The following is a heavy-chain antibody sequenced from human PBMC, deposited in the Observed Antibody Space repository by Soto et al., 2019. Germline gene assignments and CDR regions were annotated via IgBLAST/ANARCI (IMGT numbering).Heavy chain of an antibody. CDR2: INSDGSST. Sequence: QPGGSLRLSCAASVFPFSSYWMHWVRQAPGKGLVWVSRINSDGSSTSYADSVKGRFTISRDNAKNTLYLQMNSLRAEDTAVYYCARSGPYDSSGYFLFYFQHWGQGTLVTVSS. V-gene: IGHV3-74*01. CDR1: VFPFSSYW. CDR3: ARSGPYDSSGYFLFYFQH. J-gene: IGHJ1*01. D-gene: IGHD3-22*01.